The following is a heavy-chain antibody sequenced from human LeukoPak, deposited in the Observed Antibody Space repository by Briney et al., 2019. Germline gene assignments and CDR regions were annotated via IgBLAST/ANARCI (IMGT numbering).Heavy chain of an antibody. Sequence: PSETLSLTCAVYGGSFSGYYWSWIRQPPGKGLEWIGEINHSGSTNYNPSLKSRVTISVDTSKNQFSLKLSSVTAADTAVYYCARGQKYHYDILTGFDPWGQGTLVTVSS. J-gene: IGHJ5*02. D-gene: IGHD3-9*01. CDR2: INHSGST. V-gene: IGHV4-34*01. CDR3: ARGQKYHYDILTGFDP. CDR1: GGSFSGYY.